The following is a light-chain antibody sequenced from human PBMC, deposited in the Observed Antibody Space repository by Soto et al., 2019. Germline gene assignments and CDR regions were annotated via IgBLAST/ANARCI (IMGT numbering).Light chain of an antibody. CDR1: QSLLHSNGYNY. CDR2: LAS. V-gene: IGKV2-28*01. J-gene: IGKJ1*01. CDR3: MQALQTPWT. Sequence: DVVMTQTPLSLPVTLGQPASISCRASQSLLHSNGYNYLDWYVQKPGQSPQLLINLASNRASGVPDNFSGSGTGTDFTLNIRRVEAEDVGIYYCMQALQTPWTFGQGTKVDI.